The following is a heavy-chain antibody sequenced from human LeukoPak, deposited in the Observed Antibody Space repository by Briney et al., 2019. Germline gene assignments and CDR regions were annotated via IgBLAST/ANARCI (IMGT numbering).Heavy chain of an antibody. J-gene: IGHJ3*02. CDR1: GLTFSSYS. Sequence: PGGSLRLSCAASGLTFSSYSMNWVRQAPGKGLEWVSSISSSSSYIYYADSVKGRFTISRDNAKNSLYLQMNSLRAEDTAVYYCARGALGDAFDIWGQGTMVTVSS. V-gene: IGHV3-21*01. CDR2: ISSSSSYI. CDR3: ARGALGDAFDI. D-gene: IGHD7-27*01.